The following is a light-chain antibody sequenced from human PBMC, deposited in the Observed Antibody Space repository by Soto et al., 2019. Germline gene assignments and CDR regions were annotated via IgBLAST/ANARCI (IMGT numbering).Light chain of an antibody. CDR3: QVWDSGSAHVV. CDR1: DIGSKG. V-gene: IGLV3-21*01. CDR2: SDT. Sequence: SYELTQPPSVSVAPGKTAGISCGGNDIGSKGVHWYQQKPGQAPVLVIYSDTDLPPVITERFSGSNSANLATLTISRVEAGDEADYYCQVWDSGSAHVVFGGGTKLTVL. J-gene: IGLJ2*01.